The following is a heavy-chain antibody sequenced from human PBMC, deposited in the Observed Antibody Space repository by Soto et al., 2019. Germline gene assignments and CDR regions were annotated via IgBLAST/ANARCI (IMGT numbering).Heavy chain of an antibody. Sequence: EVQLMESGGGLVQPGGSLRLSCVASGFTFSNYWMHWVRQAPGKGLVWVSRINSDGSTRSYAESVKGRFTISRDNVKNTLYLQMNSLRAEDPAVYYCVTSGGFDHWGQGTLVTVSS. CDR3: VTSGGFDH. CDR2: INSDGSTR. D-gene: IGHD3-16*01. J-gene: IGHJ5*02. CDR1: GFTFSNYW. V-gene: IGHV3-74*01.